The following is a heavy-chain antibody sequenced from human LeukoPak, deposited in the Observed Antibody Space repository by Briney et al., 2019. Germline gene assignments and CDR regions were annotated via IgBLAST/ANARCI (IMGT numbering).Heavy chain of an antibody. D-gene: IGHD6-19*01. Sequence: PGRSLRLSCIASGFNFGDYSMSWVRQAPGKGLEWVGFIRSKAYGGTAEYAASVKGRFTISRDDSESIAYLQMNGLKTEDTAVYYCTRRGGVSSVWDDFDYWGQGTLVTVSS. CDR3: TRRGGVSSVWDDFDY. CDR2: IRSKAYGGTA. J-gene: IGHJ4*02. CDR1: GFNFGDYS. V-gene: IGHV3-49*04.